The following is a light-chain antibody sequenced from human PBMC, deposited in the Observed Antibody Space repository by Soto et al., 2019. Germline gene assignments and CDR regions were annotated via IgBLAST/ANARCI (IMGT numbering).Light chain of an antibody. CDR3: QHRSDWPLT. CDR2: DAS. CDR1: QSVSSF. J-gene: IGKJ4*01. Sequence: EIVLTQSPATLSLSPGERATLSCRASQSVSSFLAWYQQKPGQAPRLLIYDASNRATGIPARFSGSGSGTDFTLTISSQAPEDFAVYYCQHRSDWPLTFGGGTKVEIK. V-gene: IGKV3-11*01.